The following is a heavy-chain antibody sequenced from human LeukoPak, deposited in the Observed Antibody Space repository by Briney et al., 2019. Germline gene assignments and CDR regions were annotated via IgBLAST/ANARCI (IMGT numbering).Heavy chain of an antibody. CDR3: ARGALEGITMIPKGDDAFDI. V-gene: IGHV3-48*03. Sequence: GGSLRLSCAASGFTFSSYEMNWVRQAPGKGLEWVSYISSSGSTIYYADSVKGRCTISRDNAKNSLYLQMNSLRAEDTAVYYCARGALEGITMIPKGDDAFDIWGQGTMVTVSS. CDR1: GFTFSSYE. D-gene: IGHD3-22*01. CDR2: ISSSGSTI. J-gene: IGHJ3*02.